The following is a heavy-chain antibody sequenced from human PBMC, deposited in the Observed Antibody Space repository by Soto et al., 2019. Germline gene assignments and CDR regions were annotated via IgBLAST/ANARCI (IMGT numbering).Heavy chain of an antibody. CDR1: GFTCSSFA. Sequence: PGGSLRLSCAASGFTCSSFAMTWVRQAPGKGLEWVSSVSVSGSDTHHADSVKGRFTISRDNSKNTIYLQMNSLRVEDTAVYYCARGGSYVDYWGQGTLVTVSS. D-gene: IGHD5-12*01. CDR2: VSVSGSDT. V-gene: IGHV3-23*01. J-gene: IGHJ4*02. CDR3: ARGGSYVDY.